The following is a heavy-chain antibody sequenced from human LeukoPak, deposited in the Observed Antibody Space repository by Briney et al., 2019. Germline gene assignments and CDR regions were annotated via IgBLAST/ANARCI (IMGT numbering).Heavy chain of an antibody. J-gene: IGHJ4*02. CDR1: GGTFSSYT. CDR2: IIPILGIA. Sequence: SVKVSCKXSGGTFSSYTIGWVRQAPGQGLERMGRIIPILGIANYAQKFQGRVTITADKSTSTAYMELSSLRSEDTAVYYCARECCSGGSCFDYWGQGTLVTVSS. V-gene: IGHV1-69*04. D-gene: IGHD2-15*01. CDR3: ARECCSGGSCFDY.